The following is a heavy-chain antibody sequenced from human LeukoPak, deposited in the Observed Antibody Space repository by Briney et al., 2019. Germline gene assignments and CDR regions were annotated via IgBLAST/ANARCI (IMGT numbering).Heavy chain of an antibody. CDR1: GGSISSYY. V-gene: IGHV4-4*07. Sequence: PSETLSLTCTVSGGSISSYYWSWIRQPAGKGLEWIGRIYTSGSTSYNPSLKSRVIMSVDTSKNQFSLKVSSVTAADTAVYYCARDPAHDDVWGYYFDSWGQGTLVTVSS. CDR2: IYTSGST. J-gene: IGHJ4*02. CDR3: ARDPAHDDVWGYYFDS. D-gene: IGHD3-16*01.